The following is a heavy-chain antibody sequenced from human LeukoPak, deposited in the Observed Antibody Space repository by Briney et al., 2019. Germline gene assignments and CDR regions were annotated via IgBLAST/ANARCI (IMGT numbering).Heavy chain of an antibody. V-gene: IGHV3-23*01. J-gene: IGHJ4*02. CDR1: GLTFSSYA. CDR3: AEALMITFGGVNFDY. Sequence: PGGSLRLSCAASGLTFSSYAMSWVRQAPGKGLEWVSAISGSSGHTYYADSVKGRFTISRDNSKNTLYLQMNSLRAEDTAVYYCAEALMITFGGVNFDYWGQGALVTVSS. CDR2: ISGSSGHT. D-gene: IGHD3-16*01.